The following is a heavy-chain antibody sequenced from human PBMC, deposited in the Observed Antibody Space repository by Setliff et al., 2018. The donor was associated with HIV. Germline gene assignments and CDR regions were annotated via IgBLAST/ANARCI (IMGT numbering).Heavy chain of an antibody. J-gene: IGHJ4*02. V-gene: IGHV4-59*01. Sequence: PSETLSLTCTVTGASISSYYWSWIRQPPGKRLEWLGYIYSSGSTGGSTTYSPPLKSPVTISINTSRNQVSLNLTSVSTADTAIYFCARGNCGAIGRFDYWGQGNQVTVSS. D-gene: IGHD2-21*01. CDR1: GASISSYY. CDR2: IYSSGSTGGST. CDR3: ARGNCGAIGRFDY.